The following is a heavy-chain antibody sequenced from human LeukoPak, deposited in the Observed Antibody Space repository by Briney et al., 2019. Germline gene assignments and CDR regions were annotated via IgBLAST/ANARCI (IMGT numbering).Heavy chain of an antibody. J-gene: IGHJ3*02. V-gene: IGHV4-31*03. CDR3: ARVSDYYDSSGYYASHAFDI. Sequence: SQTLSLTCTDSGGSISSGGYYWSWIRQHPGKGLEWIGYIYYSGSTYYNPSLKSRVTISVDTSKNQFSLKLSSVTAADTAVYYCARVSDYYDSSGYYASHAFDIWGQGTMVTVSS. CDR2: IYYSGST. CDR1: GGSISSGGYY. D-gene: IGHD3-22*01.